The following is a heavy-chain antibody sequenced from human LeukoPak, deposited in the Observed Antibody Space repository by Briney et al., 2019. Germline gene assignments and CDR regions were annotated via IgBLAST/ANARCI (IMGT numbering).Heavy chain of an antibody. CDR1: GFSFTSYW. V-gene: IGHV3-74*01. Sequence: GGSLRLSCAASGFSFTSYWMHWVCQPPGKGLVWVSRVDHGGSGTAYADFVTGRFTISRDNAKNMVYLQMNSLRVEDTAVYYCVTDLGWGQGTLVTVSS. CDR2: VDHGGSGT. J-gene: IGHJ4*02. CDR3: VTDLG.